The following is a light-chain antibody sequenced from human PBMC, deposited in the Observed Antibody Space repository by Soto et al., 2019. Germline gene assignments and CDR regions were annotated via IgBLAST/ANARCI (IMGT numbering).Light chain of an antibody. Sequence: EIVMTQSPATLSVSPGERATLSCTASQSVSSNLAWYQQKPGQAPRLLIYGASTRATGIPARFSGSGSGTELTLIISSLQSEDFAVYFCQQYNNWPTWTFGQGTKVEIK. CDR2: GAS. V-gene: IGKV3-15*01. J-gene: IGKJ1*01. CDR3: QQYNNWPTWT. CDR1: QSVSSN.